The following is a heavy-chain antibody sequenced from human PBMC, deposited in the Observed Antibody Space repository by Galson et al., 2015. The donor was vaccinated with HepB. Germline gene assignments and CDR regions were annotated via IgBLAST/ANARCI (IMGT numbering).Heavy chain of an antibody. Sequence: SLRLSCAASAFTFSSYAMTWVRQAPGKGLEWVSGISASGGSISYADFVKGRFTISRDNSKNTLYLQMNSLRAEDTAVYYCTKGSYSSDSYSDHWGQGTLVTVSS. J-gene: IGHJ4*02. CDR2: ISASGGSI. V-gene: IGHV3-23*01. D-gene: IGHD6-19*01. CDR3: TKGSYSSDSYSDH. CDR1: AFTFSSYA.